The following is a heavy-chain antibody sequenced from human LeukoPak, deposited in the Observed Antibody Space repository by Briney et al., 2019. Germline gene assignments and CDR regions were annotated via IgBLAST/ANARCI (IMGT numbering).Heavy chain of an antibody. J-gene: IGHJ3*02. Sequence: GASVKVSCKASGGTFSSYAISWVRQAPGQGLEWMGIINPSGGSTSYAQKFQGRVTMTRDTSTSTVYMELSSLRSEDTAVYYCARDPGSSGWPDAFDIWGQGTMVTVSS. CDR1: GGTFSSYA. V-gene: IGHV1-46*01. CDR3: ARDPGSSGWPDAFDI. D-gene: IGHD6-19*01. CDR2: INPSGGST.